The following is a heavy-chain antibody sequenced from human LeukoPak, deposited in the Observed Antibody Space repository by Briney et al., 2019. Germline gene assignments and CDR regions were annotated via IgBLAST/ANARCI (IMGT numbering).Heavy chain of an antibody. CDR2: INHGGST. Sequence: PSETLSLTCAVSGGSFSGYYWSWIRQPPGKGLEWIAEINHGGSTNYNPSLKSRVTISVDTTKNQFSLKLSSVAAADTAVYYCARPYYYDISGYLDYWGQGTLVTVSS. D-gene: IGHD3-22*01. V-gene: IGHV4-34*01. J-gene: IGHJ4*02. CDR1: GGSFSGYY. CDR3: ARPYYYDISGYLDY.